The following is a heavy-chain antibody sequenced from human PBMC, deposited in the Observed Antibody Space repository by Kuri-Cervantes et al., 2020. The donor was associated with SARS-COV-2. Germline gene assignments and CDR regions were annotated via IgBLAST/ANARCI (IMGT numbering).Heavy chain of an antibody. V-gene: IGHV3-23*03. Sequence: GESLKISCAASGFTFDDYAMHWVRQAPGKGLEWVSVICSGGSSTYYADSVKGRFTISRDNSKNTLYLQMNSLRAEDTAVYYCAKSHLKTTRGSVAHYWGRGTLVTVSS. D-gene: IGHD4-17*01. CDR3: AKSHLKTTRGSVAHY. CDR2: ICSGGSST. CDR1: GFTFDDYA. J-gene: IGHJ4*02.